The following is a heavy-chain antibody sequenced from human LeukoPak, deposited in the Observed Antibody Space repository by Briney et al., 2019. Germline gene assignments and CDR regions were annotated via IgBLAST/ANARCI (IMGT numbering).Heavy chain of an antibody. CDR1: RGSINNQY. J-gene: IGHJ4*02. V-gene: IGHV4-4*07. D-gene: IGHD3-16*01. Sequence: SETLSLTCTVYRGSINNQYWSWIRQPAGKGLEWIGRMYTNGESDYNPSLKSRVTMSVDTSKSQFSLKLKSVTAADTAVYYCARGYYGGAVDSWGQGTLVTVSS. CDR3: ARGYYGGAVDS. CDR2: MYTNGES.